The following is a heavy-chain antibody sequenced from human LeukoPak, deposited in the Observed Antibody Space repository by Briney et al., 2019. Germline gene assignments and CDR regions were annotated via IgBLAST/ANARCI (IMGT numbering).Heavy chain of an antibody. CDR2: TGVSGT. V-gene: IGHV3-23*01. CDR1: GFTFSSNA. CDR3: ARCYTYGITWFGGLDV. Sequence: GGSLRLSCAASGFTFSSNAMTWVRQVLGKGLEWVSTTGVSGTYYADSVKGRFTISRDNSKNTLYLQMNSLRAEDTAVYYCARCYTYGITWFGGLDVWGQGTTVTVSS. D-gene: IGHD3-10*01. J-gene: IGHJ6*02.